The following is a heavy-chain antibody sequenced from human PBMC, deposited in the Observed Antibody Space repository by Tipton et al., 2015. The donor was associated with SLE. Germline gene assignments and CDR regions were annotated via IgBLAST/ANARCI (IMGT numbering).Heavy chain of an antibody. CDR2: INQAGST. V-gene: IGHV4-34*01. Sequence: GLVKPSETLSLTCAVSGASLSGYYWSWIRQSPERGLEWIGEINQAGSTDYNPSLKTRVTISVDMSRSHISLTLMSVTAADTALYFCARGLSSGWNHVPFNHWGRGSLVTVSS. CDR3: ARGLSSGWNHVPFNH. CDR1: GASLSGYY. D-gene: IGHD6-19*01. J-gene: IGHJ4*02.